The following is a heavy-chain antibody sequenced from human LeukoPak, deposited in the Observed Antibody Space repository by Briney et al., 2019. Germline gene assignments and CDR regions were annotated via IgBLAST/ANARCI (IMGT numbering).Heavy chain of an antibody. V-gene: IGHV3-30-3*01. CDR3: ARGEYSSGWYPV. D-gene: IGHD6-19*01. Sequence: GGSLRLSCAASGFTFSSYAMHWVRQAPGKGLEWVAVISYDGSNKYYADSVKGRFTISRDNSKNTLYLQMNSLRAEDTAVYYCARGEYSSGWYPVWGQGTLVTVSS. J-gene: IGHJ4*02. CDR2: ISYDGSNK. CDR1: GFTFSSYA.